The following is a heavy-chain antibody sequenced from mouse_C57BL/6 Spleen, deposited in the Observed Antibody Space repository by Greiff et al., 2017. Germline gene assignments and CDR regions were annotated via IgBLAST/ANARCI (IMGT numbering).Heavy chain of an antibody. CDR3: ARSGDYNDPDY. V-gene: IGHV1-9*01. CDR1: GYTFTGYW. Sequence: QVQLQQSGAELMKPGASVKLSCKASGYTFTGYWIEWVKQRPGHGLEWIGEILPGSGSTNYNEKFKGKATFTADTSSNTADMHLSSLTTEDAAIYDVARSGDYNDPDYWGQGATLTVSS. CDR2: ILPGSGST. D-gene: IGHD1-1*01. J-gene: IGHJ2*01.